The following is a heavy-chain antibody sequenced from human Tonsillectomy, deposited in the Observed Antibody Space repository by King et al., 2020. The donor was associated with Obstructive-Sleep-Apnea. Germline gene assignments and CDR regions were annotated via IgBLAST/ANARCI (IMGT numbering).Heavy chain of an antibody. CDR3: ARDHGDSTGSRRYWYADL. V-gene: IGHV3-11*06. Sequence: VQLVESGGGLVKPGGSLRLSCAVSGFTFSDYYMSWFRQAPGKGLEWLSYISTGSMYSNYADSVKGRFTISRDNAKNSLYLDMTSLRTEDTAVYYCARDHGDSTGSRRYWYADLWGRGTLVTVSS. D-gene: IGHD2-21*02. CDR1: GFTFSDYY. CDR2: ISTGSMYS. J-gene: IGHJ2*01.